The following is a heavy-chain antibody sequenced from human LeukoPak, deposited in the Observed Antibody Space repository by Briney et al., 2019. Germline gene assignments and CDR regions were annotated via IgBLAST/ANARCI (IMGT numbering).Heavy chain of an antibody. D-gene: IGHD2-15*01. CDR1: GYTFTGYY. CDR3: ASGPLGGYCSGGSCYSRSYYYYGMDV. CDR2: INAGNGNT. Sequence: ASVKVSCKASGYTFTGYYMHWVRQAPGQRLEWMGWINAGNGNTKYSQKFQGRVTITRDTSASTAYMELSSLRSEDTAVYYCASGPLGGYCSGGSCYSRSYYYYGMDVWGQGTTVTVSS. J-gene: IGHJ6*02. V-gene: IGHV1-3*01.